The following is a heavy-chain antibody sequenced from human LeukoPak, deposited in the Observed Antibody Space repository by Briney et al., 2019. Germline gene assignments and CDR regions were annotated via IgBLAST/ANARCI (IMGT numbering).Heavy chain of an antibody. CDR3: ARAPDYITNWFDP. J-gene: IGHJ5*02. V-gene: IGHV4-59*10. CDR1: GGSFSGYY. Sequence: PSETLSLTCAFYGGSFSGYYWSWIRQPAGKGLEWIGRIYTSGITTYTPSLKSRVTMSVDTSKNQFSLKLSSVTAADTAVYYCARAPDYITNWFDPWGQGTLVTVSS. D-gene: IGHD4-11*01. CDR2: IYTSGIT.